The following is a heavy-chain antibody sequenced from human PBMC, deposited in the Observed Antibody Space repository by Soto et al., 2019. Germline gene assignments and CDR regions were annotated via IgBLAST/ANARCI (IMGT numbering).Heavy chain of an antibody. Sequence: QLQLQESGSGLVKPSQTLSLTCAVSGGSISSGGYSWSWIRQPPGKGLEWIGYIYHSGSTYYNPSLMTRVTTTVNRPKHPLPPKLSAVTAAATAVYSFARPLNTVTTLASWGQGTRVTVSS. J-gene: IGHJ4*02. D-gene: IGHD4-4*01. CDR2: IYHSGST. V-gene: IGHV4-30-2*01. CDR3: ARPLNTVTTLAS. CDR1: GGSISSGGYS.